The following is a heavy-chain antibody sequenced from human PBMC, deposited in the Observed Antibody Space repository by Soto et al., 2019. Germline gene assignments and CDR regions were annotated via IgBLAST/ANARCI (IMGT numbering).Heavy chain of an antibody. CDR1: GFTFSSYG. D-gene: IGHD5-12*01. CDR3: AKGLGRGIVATITPYYYYYGMDV. Sequence: PGGSLRLSCAASGFTFSSYGMHWVRQAPGKGLEWVAVISYDGSNKYYADSVKGRFTISRDNSKNTLYLQMNSLRAEDTAVYYCAKGLGRGIVATITPYYYYYGMDVWGQGTTVTVSS. V-gene: IGHV3-30*18. CDR2: ISYDGSNK. J-gene: IGHJ6*02.